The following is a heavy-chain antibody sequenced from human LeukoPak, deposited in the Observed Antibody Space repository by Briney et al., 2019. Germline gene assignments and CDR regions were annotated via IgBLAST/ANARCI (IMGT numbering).Heavy chain of an antibody. D-gene: IGHD2-15*01. CDR1: GGTFSSYA. CDR2: IIPIFGTA. V-gene: IGHV1-69*06. Sequence: GASVKVSCKASGGTFSSYAVSWVRQAPGQGLEWMGGIIPIFGTANYAQKFQGRVTITADKSTSTAYMELSSLRSEDTAVYYCASKGGSYPGYYYYYMDVWGKGTTVTVSS. CDR3: ASKGGSYPGYYYYYMDV. J-gene: IGHJ6*03.